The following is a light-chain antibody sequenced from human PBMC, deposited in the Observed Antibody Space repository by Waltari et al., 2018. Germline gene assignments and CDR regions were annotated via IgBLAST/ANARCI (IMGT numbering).Light chain of an antibody. Sequence: AIRLTQSPSSIAASTGDRVTITCRASQGVGSYLAWYQQKSGRAPQLLLYASSSLEAEVPARFGGSWSGTDFTLTISCLQSEDFASYFCQQYYSYPVTFGQGTRV. V-gene: IGKV1-8*01. CDR2: ASS. J-gene: IGKJ1*01. CDR1: QGVGSY. CDR3: QQYYSYPVT.